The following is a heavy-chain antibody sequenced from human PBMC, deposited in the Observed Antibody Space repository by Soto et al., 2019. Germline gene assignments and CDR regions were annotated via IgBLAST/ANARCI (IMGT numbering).Heavy chain of an antibody. J-gene: IGHJ6*03. D-gene: IGHD6-6*01. Sequence: GGCLRLSCAASGFTLRGYAVDWVRKATGKGLEYVSGISSNGVGTYYANSVQGRFTISRDNSKNTVYLQMGSLRPEDMAVYYCARRARPDFYYMDVWGKGTTVTVSS. CDR2: ISSNGVGT. CDR1: GFTLRGYA. V-gene: IGHV3-64*01. CDR3: ARRARPDFYYMDV.